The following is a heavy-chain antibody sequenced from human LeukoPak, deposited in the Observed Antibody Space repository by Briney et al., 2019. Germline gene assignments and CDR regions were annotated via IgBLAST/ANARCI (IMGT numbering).Heavy chain of an antibody. J-gene: IGHJ4*02. Sequence: GGSLRLSCAASKFTFSSFEINWVRQAPGKGLEWVAFIRYDGSNKYYADSVKGRFTISRDNSKNTLYLQMNSLRAEDTAVYYCAATGGHFDYWGQGTLVTVSS. CDR2: IRYDGSNK. CDR3: AATGGHFDY. D-gene: IGHD3-10*01. V-gene: IGHV3-30*02. CDR1: KFTFSSFE.